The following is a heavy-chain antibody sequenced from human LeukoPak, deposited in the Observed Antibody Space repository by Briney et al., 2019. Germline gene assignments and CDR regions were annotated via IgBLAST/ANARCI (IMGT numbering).Heavy chain of an antibody. CDR1: GFTVSSNY. CDR2: IYSGGST. J-gene: IGHJ4*02. V-gene: IGHV3-66*01. CDR3: ATDAGYCSSTSCYLFDPFDY. D-gene: IGHD2-2*01. Sequence: TGGSLRLSCAASGFTVSSNYMSWVRQAPGKGLEWVSVIYSGGSTYYADSVKGRFTISRDNSKNTLYLQMNSLRAEDTAVYYCATDAGYCSSTSCYLFDPFDYWGQGTLVTVSS.